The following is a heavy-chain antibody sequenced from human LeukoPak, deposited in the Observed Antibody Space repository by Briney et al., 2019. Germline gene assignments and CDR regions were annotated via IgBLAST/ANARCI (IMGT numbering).Heavy chain of an antibody. Sequence: PGGSLRLSCAASGFTFSSYAMSWVRQAPGKGLEGVSAISGSGGSTYYADSVKGRFTISRDNSKNTLYLQMNSLRAEDTALYYCAKYTYYYDSSGYFDYWGQGTLVTVSS. V-gene: IGHV3-23*01. CDR1: GFTFSSYA. D-gene: IGHD3-22*01. J-gene: IGHJ4*02. CDR2: ISGSGGST. CDR3: AKYTYYYDSSGYFDY.